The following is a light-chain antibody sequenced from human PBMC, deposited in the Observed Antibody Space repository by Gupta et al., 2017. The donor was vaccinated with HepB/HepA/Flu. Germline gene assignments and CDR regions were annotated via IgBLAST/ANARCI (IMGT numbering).Light chain of an antibody. Sequence: IALTPSPLSLPVTPGEPASISCRSSQSLLHSNGYNYLDWYLQKPGQSPQLLIYLGSNRASGVPDRFSGSGSGTDFTLKISRVEAEDVGVYYCMQALQTPRAFGGGTKVEIK. J-gene: IGKJ4*01. CDR2: LGS. CDR3: MQALQTPRA. V-gene: IGKV2-28*01. CDR1: QSLLHSNGYNY.